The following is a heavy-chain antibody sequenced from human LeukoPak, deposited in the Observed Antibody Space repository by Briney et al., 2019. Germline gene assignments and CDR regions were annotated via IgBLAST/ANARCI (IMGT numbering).Heavy chain of an antibody. CDR2: ISSSGSTI. Sequence: GGSLRLSCAASGFTFSDYYMSWLRQAPGKGLEWVSYISSSGSTIYYADSVKGRFTISRDNAKNSLYLQMNSLRAEDTAVYYCAREPTEMATTDFDYWGQGTLVTVSS. J-gene: IGHJ4*02. D-gene: IGHD5-24*01. CDR3: AREPTEMATTDFDY. CDR1: GFTFSDYY. V-gene: IGHV3-11*04.